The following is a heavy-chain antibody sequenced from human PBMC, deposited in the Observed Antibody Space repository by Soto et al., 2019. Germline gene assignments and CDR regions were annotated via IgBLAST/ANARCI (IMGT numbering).Heavy chain of an antibody. D-gene: IGHD4-17*01. CDR1: GYTFTSYG. Sequence: QVQLVQSGAEVKKPGASVKVSCKASGYTFTSYGISWVRQAPGQGLEWMGWISAYNGNTNYAQKLQGRVTXXTXTXMSTAYMELRSLRSDDTAVYYCARDLYGGKRGYFDYWGQGTLVTVSS. J-gene: IGHJ4*02. CDR2: ISAYNGNT. V-gene: IGHV1-18*01. CDR3: ARDLYGGKRGYFDY.